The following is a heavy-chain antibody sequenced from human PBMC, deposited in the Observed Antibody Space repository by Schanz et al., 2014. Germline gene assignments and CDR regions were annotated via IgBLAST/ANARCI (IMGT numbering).Heavy chain of an antibody. CDR3: AKDGDFDLSTNFYYFGMDV. CDR1: GITFSDYA. D-gene: IGHD3-3*01. J-gene: IGHJ6*02. Sequence: EVHLVESGGGLVKPGGSLRLSCAASGITFSDYAMSWVRQAPGKGLECSSTTASGGGHTFYADSVTARFTISGDNSKNTLFLQMNSLGVEDTTVYYCAKDGDFDLSTNFYYFGMDVWGQGTAVTVSS. CDR2: TASGGGHT. V-gene: IGHV3-23*04.